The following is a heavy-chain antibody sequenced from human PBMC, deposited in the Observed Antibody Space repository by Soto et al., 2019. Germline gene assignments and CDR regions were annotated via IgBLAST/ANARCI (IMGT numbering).Heavy chain of an antibody. CDR3: GRDSGYNWNYGNYYYYMDV. Sequence: ASVKVSCKASGYTFTGYYMHWVRQAPGQGLEWMGWINPNSGGTNYAQKFQGWVTMTRDTSISTAYMELSRLRSDDTAVYYCGRDSGYNWNYGNYYYYMDVWGKGTTVTVSS. D-gene: IGHD1-7*01. CDR2: INPNSGGT. J-gene: IGHJ6*03. V-gene: IGHV1-2*04. CDR1: GYTFTGYY.